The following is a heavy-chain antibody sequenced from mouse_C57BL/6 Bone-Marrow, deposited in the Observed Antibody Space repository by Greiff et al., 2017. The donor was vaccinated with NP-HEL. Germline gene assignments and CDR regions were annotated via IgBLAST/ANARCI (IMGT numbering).Heavy chain of an antibody. J-gene: IGHJ2*01. CDR2: ISSGGSYT. D-gene: IGHD2-4*01. Sequence: EVRLQGSGGDLVKPGGSLKLSCAASGFTFSSYGMSWVRQTPDKRLEWVATISSGGSYTYYPDSVKGRFTISRDNAKNTLYLQMSSLKSEDTAMYYCARHPYYDYGDYWGQGTTLTVSS. V-gene: IGHV5-6*01. CDR1: GFTFSSYG. CDR3: ARHPYYDYGDY.